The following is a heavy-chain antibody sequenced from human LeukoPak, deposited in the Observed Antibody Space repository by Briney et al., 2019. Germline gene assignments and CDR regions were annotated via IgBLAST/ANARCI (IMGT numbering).Heavy chain of an antibody. Sequence: PSETLSLTCTVSGGSISSGGYYWSWIRQPSGKGLEWIGYIYHSGSTYYNPSLKSRVTISVDRSKNQFSLKLSSVTAADTAVYYCARGKDYAGRDYWGQGTLVTVSS. J-gene: IGHJ4*02. CDR1: GGSISSGGYY. CDR3: ARGKDYAGRDY. D-gene: IGHD4-17*01. V-gene: IGHV4-30-2*01. CDR2: IYHSGST.